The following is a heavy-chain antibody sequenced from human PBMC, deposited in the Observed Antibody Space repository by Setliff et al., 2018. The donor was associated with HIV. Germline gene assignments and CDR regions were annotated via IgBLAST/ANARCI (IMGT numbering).Heavy chain of an antibody. V-gene: IGHV4-59*11. CDR1: GDSINTHY. D-gene: IGHD1-26*01. CDR3: ARSTVGAGASFP. J-gene: IGHJ5*02. CDR2: ISHSGNT. Sequence: SETLSLTCSVSGDSINTHYWSWIRQPPGKGLEWIGCISHSGNTNFNPSLNSRVTISLDTSKNQFSLRLTSLTAADTAIYYCARSTVGAGASFPWGRGILVTVSS.